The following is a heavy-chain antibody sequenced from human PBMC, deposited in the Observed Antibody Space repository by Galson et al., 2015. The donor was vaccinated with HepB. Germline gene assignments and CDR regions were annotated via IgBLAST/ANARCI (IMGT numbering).Heavy chain of an antibody. Sequence: SVKVSCKASGYTFTSYAMHWVRQAPGQRLEWMGWSNAGNGNTKYSQKFQGRVAITRDTSASTAYMVLSSLRSEDTAVYYCARGGQWLIWDFDYWGQGTLGTVSS. CDR1: GYTFTSYA. J-gene: IGHJ4*02. V-gene: IGHV1-3*01. CDR3: ARGGQWLIWDFDY. D-gene: IGHD6-19*01. CDR2: SNAGNGNT.